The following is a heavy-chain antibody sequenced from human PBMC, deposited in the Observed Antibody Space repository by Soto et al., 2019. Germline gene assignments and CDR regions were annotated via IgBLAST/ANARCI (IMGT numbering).Heavy chain of an antibody. Sequence: SETLSLTCVVYGGSFSGYYWSWIRQPPGKGLEWIGEINHSGSTNYNPSLKSRVTISVDTSKNQFSLKLSSVTAADTAVYYCARASYGSGSYKKSFDYWGQGTLVTVSS. CDR2: INHSGST. CDR1: GGSFSGYY. J-gene: IGHJ4*02. V-gene: IGHV4-34*01. D-gene: IGHD3-10*01. CDR3: ARASYGSGSYKKSFDY.